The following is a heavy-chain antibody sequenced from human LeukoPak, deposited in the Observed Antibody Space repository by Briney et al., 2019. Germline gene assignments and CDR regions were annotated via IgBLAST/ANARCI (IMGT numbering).Heavy chain of an antibody. CDR2: ISWDGAWT. J-gene: IGHJ4*02. V-gene: IGHV3-43*01. Sequence: PGGSLRLSCAASGFTLDDYAMHWVRQAPGKGLEWVSLISWDGAWTYYTDSVKGRFTVSRDNSKNSLHLQMNSLRNEDTALYYCARDRVDDYFFFDFWGQGTLVTVSS. CDR3: ARDRVDDYFFFDF. CDR1: GFTLDDYA. D-gene: IGHD2/OR15-2a*01.